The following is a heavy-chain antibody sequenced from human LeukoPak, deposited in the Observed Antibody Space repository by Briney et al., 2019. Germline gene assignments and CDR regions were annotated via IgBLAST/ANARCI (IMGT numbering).Heavy chain of an antibody. D-gene: IGHD3-10*01. CDR1: GLTFSIYA. CDR3: VKEYTGSFYNFENWFDP. J-gene: IGHJ5*02. CDR2: ISGSGRDT. V-gene: IGHV3-23*01. Sequence: PGGSLRLTCSASGLTFSIYAMGWVRQAPGKGLQWVAGISGSGRDTYSAESVKGRFTISRDNVNNTVSLQMNSLRVEDTATYYCVKEYTGSFYNFENWFDPWGQGTVVTVSP.